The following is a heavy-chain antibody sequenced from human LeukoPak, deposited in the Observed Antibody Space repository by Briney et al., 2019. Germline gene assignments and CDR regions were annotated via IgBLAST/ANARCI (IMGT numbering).Heavy chain of an antibody. CDR2: IYTSGST. D-gene: IGHD2-2*01. V-gene: IGHV4-4*07. CDR1: GGSISSYY. J-gene: IGHJ6*03. Sequence: SETLSLTCTVSGGSISSYYWSWIRQPAGKGLEWIGRIYTSGSTNYNPSLKSRVTMSVDTSKNQFSLKLSSVTAADTAVYYCARTVVPASHDYYYYYVDVWGEGTTVTVSS. CDR3: ARTVVPASHDYYYYYVDV.